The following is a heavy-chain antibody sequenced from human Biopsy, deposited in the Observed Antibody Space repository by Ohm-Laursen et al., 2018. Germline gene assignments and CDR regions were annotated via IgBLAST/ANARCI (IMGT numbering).Heavy chain of an antibody. CDR1: GFTFSTYA. J-gene: IGHJ4*02. V-gene: IGHV3-23*01. D-gene: IGHD4-17*01. Sequence: SLRLSCAATGFTFSTYAMSWVRQAPGKGLEWVSVISYRGGSTYYADSVKGRFTISRDNSEKMLYLQMNSLRADDTAVYYCALAAAQTVTHFDYWDQGTLVTVSS. CDR3: ALAAAQTVTHFDY. CDR2: ISYRGGST.